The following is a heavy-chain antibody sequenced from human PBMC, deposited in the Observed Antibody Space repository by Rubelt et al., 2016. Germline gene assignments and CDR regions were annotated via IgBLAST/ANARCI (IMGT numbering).Heavy chain of an antibody. CDR2: ISGSGLTT. J-gene: IGHJ4*02. Sequence: GKGLEWVSDISGSGLTTYYADSVKGRFTISRDNSKNTLYLQMNSLRAEDTAVYYCAKDYPSREWLLPFDYWGQGTLVTVSS. D-gene: IGHD3-3*01. CDR3: AKDYPSREWLLPFDY. V-gene: IGHV3-23*01.